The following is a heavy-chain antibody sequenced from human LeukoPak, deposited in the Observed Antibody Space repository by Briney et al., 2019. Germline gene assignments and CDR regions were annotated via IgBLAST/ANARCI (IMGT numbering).Heavy chain of an antibody. Sequence: PGGSLRLSCAASGFMISNYGMSWVRQTPGKGLEWVSAISGSGGSTYYADSVKGRFTISRDNSRNTLYLQMNSLRAEDTALYYCAKDGDTVSGTYYFDMDVWGKGTTVTISS. V-gene: IGHV3-23*01. D-gene: IGHD1-26*01. J-gene: IGHJ6*03. CDR2: ISGSGGST. CDR3: AKDGDTVSGTYYFDMDV. CDR1: GFMISNYG.